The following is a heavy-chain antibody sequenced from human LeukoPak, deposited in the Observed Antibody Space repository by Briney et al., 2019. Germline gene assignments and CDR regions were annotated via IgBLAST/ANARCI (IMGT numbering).Heavy chain of an antibody. CDR1: GFTFSSYS. CDR2: ISSSSSYI. J-gene: IGHJ4*02. D-gene: IGHD1-26*01. V-gene: IGHV3-21*01. CDR3: ARDLGATPFFDY. Sequence: GGSLRLSCAASGFTFSSYSMNWVRQAPGEGLEWVSSISSSSSYIYYADSVKGRFTISRDNAKNSLYLQMNSLRAEDTAVYYCARDLGATPFFDYWGQGTLVTVSS.